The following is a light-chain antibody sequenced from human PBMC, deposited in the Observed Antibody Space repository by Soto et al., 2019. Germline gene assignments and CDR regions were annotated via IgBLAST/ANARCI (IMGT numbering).Light chain of an antibody. CDR2: EVS. V-gene: IGLV2-14*01. CDR1: SSDVGGWPH. J-gene: IGLJ1*01. Sequence: QSALTQPASVSASPGQSITISCAGTSSDVGGWPHVSWYQQHPGKAPKLVIYEVSNRPSGVSSRFSGSKSGSTASLTISGLQAEDEADYYCSSYTGSGSYVFGTGTKLTVL. CDR3: SSYTGSGSYV.